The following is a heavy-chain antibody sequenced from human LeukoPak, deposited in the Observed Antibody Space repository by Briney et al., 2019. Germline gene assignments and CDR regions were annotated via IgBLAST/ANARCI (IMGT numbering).Heavy chain of an antibody. Sequence: ASVKVSCKASGYTFTSYYMHWVRQAPGQGLEWMGIINPSGGSTTYAQKFQGRVTMTRDTSTSTVFMELSSLRSEDTAVYYCARDLYGSGSYFLNWGQGTLVTVSS. J-gene: IGHJ4*02. CDR1: GYTFTSYY. CDR3: ARDLYGSGSYFLN. V-gene: IGHV1-46*01. D-gene: IGHD3-10*01. CDR2: INPSGGST.